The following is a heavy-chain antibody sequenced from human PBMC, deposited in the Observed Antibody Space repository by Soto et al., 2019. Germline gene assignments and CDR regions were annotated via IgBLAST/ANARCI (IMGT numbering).Heavy chain of an antibody. Sequence: QVQLVQSGAEVKKPGSSVKVSCEASGSIFSRHAMSWVRQAPGQGLEWMGGIIPIFGSANYAQKFQGRVTITADESTSTVYMEVNSLRYEDTAIFYCARGGIRGTPMDYWGQGTLVTVSS. CDR1: GSIFSRHA. V-gene: IGHV1-69*12. D-gene: IGHD3-16*01. CDR3: ARGGIRGTPMDY. J-gene: IGHJ4*02. CDR2: IIPIFGSA.